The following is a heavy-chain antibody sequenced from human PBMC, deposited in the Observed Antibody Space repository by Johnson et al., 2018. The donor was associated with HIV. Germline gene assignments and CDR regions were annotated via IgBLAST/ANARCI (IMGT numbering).Heavy chain of an antibody. CDR3: ASGVTARAPLLI. J-gene: IGHJ3*02. Sequence: MQLVESGGGVVQPGRSLRLSCEASGFTFSSYAMHWVRQAPGKGLEWVAVISYDGSNKYYADSVRGRFTISRDNSRNTVSLQMIILRPKDTAMYYCASGVTARAPLLIWGQGTMVTVSS. CDR2: ISYDGSNK. V-gene: IGHV3-30*14. D-gene: IGHD6-6*01. CDR1: GFTFSSYA.